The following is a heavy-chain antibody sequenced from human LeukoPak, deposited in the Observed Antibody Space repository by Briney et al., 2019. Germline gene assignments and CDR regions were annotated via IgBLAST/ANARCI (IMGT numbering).Heavy chain of an antibody. CDR3: TTGLERSYYYDSSGYYYYFDY. J-gene: IGHJ4*02. V-gene: IGHV3-15*01. CDR1: GFTFSNAW. CDR2: IKARSNGGTA. Sequence: GGSLRLSCAASGFTFSNAWMSWVRRAPGKGLEWVGRIKARSNGGTADYSPPVKGRFSISRDDSKNTLYLQMNSLKTEDTAVYYCTTGLERSYYYDSSGYYYYFDYWGQGTLVTASS. D-gene: IGHD3-22*01.